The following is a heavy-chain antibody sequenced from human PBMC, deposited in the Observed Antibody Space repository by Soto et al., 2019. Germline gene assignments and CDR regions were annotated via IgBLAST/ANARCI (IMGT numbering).Heavy chain of an antibody. CDR2: INRNSINM. CDR1: GFTFSSYS. D-gene: IGHD1-1*01. Sequence: EVQLVESGGGLVKPGGSLRLSCAASGFTFSSYSMNWVRQAPGKGLEWVSAINRNSINMHYADSVKGRFTISRDNAKNSLYLQINSLRVEDTAVYYFVRDLLEVVTKFDPWGQGTLVTVSS. CDR3: VRDLLEVVTKFDP. V-gene: IGHV3-21*01. J-gene: IGHJ5*02.